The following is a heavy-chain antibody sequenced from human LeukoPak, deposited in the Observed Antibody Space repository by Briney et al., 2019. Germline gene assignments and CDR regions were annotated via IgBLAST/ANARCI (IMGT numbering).Heavy chain of an antibody. Sequence: GGSLRLSCAASGFTFSSYAMSWVRQAPGEGLEWVSAISGSGGSTYYADSVKGRFTISRDNSKNTLYLQMNSLRAEDTAVYYCVLDQKTTTRSWVTEFDYWGQGTLVTVSS. J-gene: IGHJ4*02. CDR3: VLDQKTTTRSWVTEFDY. CDR2: ISGSGGST. D-gene: IGHD4-17*01. V-gene: IGHV3-23*01. CDR1: GFTFSSYA.